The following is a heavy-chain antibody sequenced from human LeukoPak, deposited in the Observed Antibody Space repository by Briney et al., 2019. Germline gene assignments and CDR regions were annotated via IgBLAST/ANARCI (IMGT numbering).Heavy chain of an antibody. CDR2: IYPGDSDT. Sequence: GESLKISCKGSGYSFTSYWIGWVRQMPGKGLEWMGIIYPGDSDTTYSPSFQGQVTISADKSISTAYLQWSSLKASDTAMYYCARYDCGGGSCYGWFDPWGQGTLVTVSS. CDR1: GYSFTSYW. CDR3: ARYDCGGGSCYGWFDP. D-gene: IGHD2-15*01. J-gene: IGHJ5*02. V-gene: IGHV5-51*01.